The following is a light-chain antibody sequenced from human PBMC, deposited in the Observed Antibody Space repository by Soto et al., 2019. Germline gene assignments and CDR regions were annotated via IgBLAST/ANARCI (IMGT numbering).Light chain of an antibody. CDR1: SSNIGNNY. CDR3: GTWDSSLSAFVV. Sequence: QSALTQPPSVSAAPGQKVTISCSGSSSNIGNNYVSWYQQLPGTAPKLLIYDNNKRPSGIPDRFSGSKSGTSATLGITGLQTGDEADYYCGTWDSSLSAFVVFGGGTKPTVL. CDR2: DNN. V-gene: IGLV1-51*01. J-gene: IGLJ2*01.